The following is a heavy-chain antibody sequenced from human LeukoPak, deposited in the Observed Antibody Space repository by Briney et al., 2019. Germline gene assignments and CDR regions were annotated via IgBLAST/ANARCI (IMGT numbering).Heavy chain of an antibody. CDR3: ARIDFWSGYYLDY. CDR1: GGSISSSSYY. CDR2: IYYSGST. Sequence: ASETLSLTCTVSGGSISSSSYYWGWIRQPPGKGLEWIGSIYYSGSTYYNPSPKSRVTISVDTSKNQFSLKLSSVTAADTAVYYCARIDFWSGYYLDYWGQGTLVTVSS. D-gene: IGHD3-3*01. J-gene: IGHJ4*02. V-gene: IGHV4-39*01.